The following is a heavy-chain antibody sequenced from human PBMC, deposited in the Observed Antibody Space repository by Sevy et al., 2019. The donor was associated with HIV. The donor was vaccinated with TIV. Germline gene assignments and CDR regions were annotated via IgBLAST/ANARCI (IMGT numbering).Heavy chain of an antibody. CDR3: TRQGVIAELDL. D-gene: IGHD2-15*01. V-gene: IGHV3-73*01. Sequence: GGSLRLSCAASGFNFNIAAIHWVRQAPGRGLEWVARIRSRADSYEKEYSASVRGRFTISRDDSTTTAYLQMNSLKTEDTAVYSCTRQGVIAELDLWGQGTLVTVSS. CDR1: GFNFNIAA. J-gene: IGHJ5*02. CDR2: IRSRADSYEK.